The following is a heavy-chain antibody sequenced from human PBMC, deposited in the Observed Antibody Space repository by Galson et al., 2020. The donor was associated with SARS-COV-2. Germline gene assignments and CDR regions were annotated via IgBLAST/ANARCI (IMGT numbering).Heavy chain of an antibody. CDR3: ARIPSWERFTFDY. Sequence: SGPTLVKPTQTLTLTCTFSGFSLSTTGMCVSWIRQPPGKALEWLALIDWDDDNYSSTSLKTRLTISKDTSNNQVVLTMTNMDPVDTATYYCARIPSWERFTFDYWGQGTLVTVSS. D-gene: IGHD1-26*01. CDR1: GFSLSTTGMC. V-gene: IGHV2-70*01. J-gene: IGHJ4*02. CDR2: IDWDDDN.